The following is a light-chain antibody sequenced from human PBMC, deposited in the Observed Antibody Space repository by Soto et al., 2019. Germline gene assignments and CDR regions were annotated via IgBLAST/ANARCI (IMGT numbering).Light chain of an antibody. Sequence: EVVLTQSPGTLSLSTGERATLSCRAIQSVSSSYLAWYQQKPGQAPRLLIYGASSRATAIPDRFSGSGSGTDFTLTISRLEPEDFAVYYCQQYGSSPPITFGQGTRLAIK. CDR2: GAS. J-gene: IGKJ5*01. V-gene: IGKV3-20*01. CDR3: QQYGSSPPIT. CDR1: QSVSSSY.